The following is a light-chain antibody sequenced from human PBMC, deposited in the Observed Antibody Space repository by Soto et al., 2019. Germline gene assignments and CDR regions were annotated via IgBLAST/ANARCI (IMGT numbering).Light chain of an antibody. CDR3: QQSYHNPRT. CDR2: GAS. J-gene: IGKJ2*01. V-gene: IGKV1-39*01. Sequence: DIQMTQSPSSLSASVGDRVTITCRTSQSINTFLNWYQQKPGNAPKLLIYGASTLHLVVPSRFRGSGSGTDCTLTITNVQTEDCATYFVQQSYHNPRTFGQGTTLET. CDR1: QSINTF.